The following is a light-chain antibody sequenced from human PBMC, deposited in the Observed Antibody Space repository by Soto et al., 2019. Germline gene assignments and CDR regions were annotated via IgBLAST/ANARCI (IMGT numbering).Light chain of an antibody. CDR1: QSVNFY. J-gene: IGKJ1*01. CDR2: DAS. Sequence: ELEMTQSPATLSVSPGERATLSCRASQSVNFYLAWYQKKPGQAPSILISDASSRATDVPDRFSGSGSGTDFNLTITRLEPEDFAVYDCQQYGDSPVTFGQGTKVDIK. V-gene: IGKV3-20*01. CDR3: QQYGDSPVT.